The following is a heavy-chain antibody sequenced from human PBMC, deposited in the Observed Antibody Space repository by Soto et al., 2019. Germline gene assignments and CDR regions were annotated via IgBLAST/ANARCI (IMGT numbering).Heavy chain of an antibody. V-gene: IGHV3-33*01. CDR3: AIDHGAYAEYFQH. J-gene: IGHJ1*01. D-gene: IGHD1-26*01. CDR2: IWYDGSNK. CDR1: GFTFSSYG. Sequence: QVQLVESGGGVVQPGRSLRLSCAASGFTFSSYGMHWVRQAPGKGLEWVALIWYDGSNKYYADSVKDRFTISRDNSKNTLYLQMNSLRADDTAVYYCAIDHGAYAEYFQHWGQGTLVTVSS.